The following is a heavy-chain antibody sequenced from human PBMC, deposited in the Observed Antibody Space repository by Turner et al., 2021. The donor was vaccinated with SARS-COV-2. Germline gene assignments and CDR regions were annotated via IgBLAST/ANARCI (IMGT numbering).Heavy chain of an antibody. D-gene: IGHD2-15*01. J-gene: IGHJ6*02. V-gene: IGHV3-7*03. Sequence: EVQLVESGGGVVQPGGSLRLSCAASGFTFSGYWMNWVRQATGKGREWVAKIKEDGSEKDYVDYVQCRFTISRYNAKNSLYLQMNSLRAEDTDEYDCAREESGSFGAYGMDVWGQGTTVTVSS. CDR2: IKEDGSEK. CDR1: GFTFSGYW. CDR3: AREESGSFGAYGMDV.